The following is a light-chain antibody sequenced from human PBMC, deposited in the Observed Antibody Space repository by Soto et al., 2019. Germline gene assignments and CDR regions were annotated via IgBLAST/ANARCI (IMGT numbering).Light chain of an antibody. CDR2: AAS. Sequence: DILLTQSPSFLSASVGDRVTITCRASQGISSYLAWYQQKPGKAPKLLIYAASTLQSGVPSRLSGSGSETEFTLTISSLQPEDFATYYCQQFNSYPITFGQGTRLEIK. J-gene: IGKJ5*01. CDR1: QGISSY. CDR3: QQFNSYPIT. V-gene: IGKV1-9*01.